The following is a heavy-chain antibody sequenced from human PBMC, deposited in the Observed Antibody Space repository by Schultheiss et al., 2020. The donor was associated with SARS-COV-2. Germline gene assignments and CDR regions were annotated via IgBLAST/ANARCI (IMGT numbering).Heavy chain of an antibody. Sequence: GGSLRLSCAASGFTFRSYGLHWVRQAPGKGLEWVAVISSDESNKCYADSVKGRFTISKDNSKNTLYLQMNSLRAEDTAVYYCAKDRGPYYYYGMDVWGRGTTVTVSS. J-gene: IGHJ6*02. CDR2: ISSDESNK. V-gene: IGHV3-30*18. CDR3: AKDRGPYYYYGMDV. CDR1: GFTFRSYG.